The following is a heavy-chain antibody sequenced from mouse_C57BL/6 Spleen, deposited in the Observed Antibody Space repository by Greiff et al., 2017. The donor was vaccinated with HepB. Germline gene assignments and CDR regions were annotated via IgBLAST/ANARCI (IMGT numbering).Heavy chain of an antibody. CDR2: IWSDGST. J-gene: IGHJ4*01. Sequence: QVQLQESGPGLVAPSQSLSITCTVSGFSLTSYGIHWVRQPPGKGLEWLVVIWSDGSTTYNSALKSRLSIRKDNSKSQVFLKMNSLQTDDTAMYYCARHNYYGSDAMDYWGQGTSVTVSS. V-gene: IGHV2-6-1*01. CDR1: GFSLTSYG. CDR3: ARHNYYGSDAMDY. D-gene: IGHD1-1*01.